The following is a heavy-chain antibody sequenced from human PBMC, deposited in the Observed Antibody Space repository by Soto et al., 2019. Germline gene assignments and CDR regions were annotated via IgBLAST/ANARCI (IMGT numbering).Heavy chain of an antibody. V-gene: IGHV4-31*03. D-gene: IGHD6-13*01. J-gene: IGHJ4*02. CDR3: ARVRESAGTSGPRPTLFYFDT. CDR2: IFSSGGT. Sequence: QVQLQASGPGLVKPSQTLSLTCTVSGDSIRSGGYYWNGIRQHPGKGLERIGYIFSSGGTYYNPAVQRRDTISLDTSKTQFSLKLNSVNVADTAVYSCARVRESAGTSGPRPTLFYFDTCGQGPQVTVSS. CDR1: GDSIRSGGYY.